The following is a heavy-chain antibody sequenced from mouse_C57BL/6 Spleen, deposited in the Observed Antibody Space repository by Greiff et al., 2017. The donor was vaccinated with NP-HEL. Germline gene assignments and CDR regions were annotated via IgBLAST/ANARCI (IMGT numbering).Heavy chain of an antibody. CDR2: IYPGSGST. V-gene: IGHV1-55*01. CDR3: AREGPSTVVAKGYFDY. D-gene: IGHD1-1*01. J-gene: IGHJ2*01. CDR1: GYTFTSYW. Sequence: QVQLQQPGAELVKPGASVKMSCKASGYTFTSYWITWVKQRPGQGLEWIGDIYPGSGSTNYNEKFKSKATLTVDTSSSTAYMQLSSMTSEDSAVYYCAREGPSTVVAKGYFDYWGQGTTLTVSS.